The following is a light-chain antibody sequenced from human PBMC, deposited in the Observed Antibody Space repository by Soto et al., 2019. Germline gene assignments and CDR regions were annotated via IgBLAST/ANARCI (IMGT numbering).Light chain of an antibody. CDR3: QQYGSSLRT. Sequence: EIVLTQSPGTLSLSPGERATLSCRASQSVSSSYLAWYQQKPGQAPRLLIYGASSRATGIPDRFSGSGSGTDFTLTISRLEPEDFAVYYCQQYGSSLRTFGGGTTVEIK. J-gene: IGKJ4*01. CDR1: QSVSSSY. CDR2: GAS. V-gene: IGKV3-20*01.